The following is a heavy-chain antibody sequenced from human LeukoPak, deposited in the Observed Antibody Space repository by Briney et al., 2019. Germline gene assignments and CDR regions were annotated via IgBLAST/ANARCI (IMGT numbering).Heavy chain of an antibody. D-gene: IGHD2-15*01. CDR1: GGIFSSCA. J-gene: IGHJ5*02. CDR2: IISILGIA. V-gene: IGHV1-69*04. CDR3: AGGYCSGGSCPNWFDP. Sequence: SVKVSCKACGGIFSSCAISWVRQAPGQGLEWMGRIISILGIANYAQKFQGRVTITADKSTSTAYMELSSLRSEDTAVYYCAGGYCSGGSCPNWFDPWGQGTLVTVSS.